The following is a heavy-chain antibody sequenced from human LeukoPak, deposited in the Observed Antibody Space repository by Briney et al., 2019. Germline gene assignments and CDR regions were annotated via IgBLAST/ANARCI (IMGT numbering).Heavy chain of an antibody. J-gene: IGHJ4*02. D-gene: IGHD1-26*01. CDR2: IKGDGIRT. Sequence: GGSLRLSCVASGFTFSSYWMHWVRHAPGQGLVWVSRIKGDGIRTNYADSVKGRFTISRDISKNTLYLQMNSLRAEDTGVYYCAKGHYGSIAYWGRGTLVTVSS. CDR3: AKGHYGSIAY. CDR1: GFTFSSYW. V-gene: IGHV3-74*01.